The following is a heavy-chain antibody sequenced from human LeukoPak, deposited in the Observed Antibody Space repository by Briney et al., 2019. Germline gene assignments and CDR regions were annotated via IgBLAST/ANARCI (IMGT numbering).Heavy chain of an antibody. J-gene: IGHJ4*02. CDR2: ISSTGGST. Sequence: GGSLRLSCAASGFTFSSYSMSWVRPAPGKGLEWVSAISSTGGSTYYADTVKGRFTISRDNSKNTLYLQMNSLRAEDTAVYYCASERGSPDGVDYWGQGTLVTVSS. V-gene: IGHV3-23*01. D-gene: IGHD2-15*01. CDR3: ASERGSPDGVDY. CDR1: GFTFSSYS.